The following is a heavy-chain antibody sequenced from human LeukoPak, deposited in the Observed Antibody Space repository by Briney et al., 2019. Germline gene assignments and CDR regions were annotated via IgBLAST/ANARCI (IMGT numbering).Heavy chain of an antibody. V-gene: IGHV4-61*02. Sequence: SETLSLTCTVSGGSISSGSYYWSWIRQPAGKGLEWIGRIYTSGSTNYNPSLKSRLTISVDTSKNQFSLKLSSVTAADTAVYYCARSLGTVTAGLVGHWGQGTLVTVSS. CDR3: ARSLGTVTAGLVGH. CDR1: GGSISSGSYY. CDR2: IYTSGST. J-gene: IGHJ4*02. D-gene: IGHD4-17*01.